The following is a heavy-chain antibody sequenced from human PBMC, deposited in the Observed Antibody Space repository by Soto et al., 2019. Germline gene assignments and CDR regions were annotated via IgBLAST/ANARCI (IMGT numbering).Heavy chain of an antibody. J-gene: IGHJ4*02. CDR1: GGSISSYY. CDR3: ARLNAGRYFDWLRDDFDY. D-gene: IGHD3-9*01. Sequence: SETLSLTCTVSGGSISSYYWSWIRQPPGKGLEWIGYIYYSGSTNYNPSLKSRVTISVDTSKNQFSLKLSSVTAADTAVYYCARLNAGRYFDWLRDDFDYWGQGTLVTAPQ. V-gene: IGHV4-59*08. CDR2: IYYSGST.